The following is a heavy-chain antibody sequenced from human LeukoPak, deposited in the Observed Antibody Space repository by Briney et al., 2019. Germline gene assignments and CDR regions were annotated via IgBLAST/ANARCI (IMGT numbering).Heavy chain of an antibody. CDR2: INPNSGGT. CDR1: GYTFTDYY. CDR3: ARLSIAVAGT. Sequence: ASVKVSCKASGYTFTDYYTHWVRQAPGQGLEWMGWINPNSGGTNYAQKFQGRVTLTRDTSITTAYMELSRLRSDDTAVYYCARLSIAVAGTWGQGTLVTVSS. V-gene: IGHV1-2*02. J-gene: IGHJ4*02. D-gene: IGHD6-19*01.